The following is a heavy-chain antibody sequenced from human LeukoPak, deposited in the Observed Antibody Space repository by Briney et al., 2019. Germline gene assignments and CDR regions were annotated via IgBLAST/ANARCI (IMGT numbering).Heavy chain of an antibody. V-gene: IGHV1-2*02. Sequence: ASVKVSCKASGYTFTGYYMHWVRQAPGQGLEWMGWINPNSGGTNYAQKFQGRVTMTRDTSISTAYMELSRLRSDDTAVYYCARGIAVVPAAIWDYWGQGTLVTVSS. CDR2: INPNSGGT. CDR3: ARGIAVVPAAIWDY. CDR1: GYTFTGYY. D-gene: IGHD2-2*02. J-gene: IGHJ4*02.